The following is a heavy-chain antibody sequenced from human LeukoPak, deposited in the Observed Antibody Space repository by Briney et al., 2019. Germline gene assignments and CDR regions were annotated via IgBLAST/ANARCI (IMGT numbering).Heavy chain of an antibody. J-gene: IGHJ4*02. CDR3: AKDATRGYSYGYCFDY. Sequence: GALRLSCAASGFTFDDYTMHWVRQAPGQGLEWVSLISWDGGSTYYADSVKGRFTISRDNSKNSLYLQMNSLRTEDTALYYCAKDATRGYSYGYCFDYWGQGTLVTVSS. D-gene: IGHD5-18*01. CDR1: GFTFDDYT. V-gene: IGHV3-43*01. CDR2: ISWDGGST.